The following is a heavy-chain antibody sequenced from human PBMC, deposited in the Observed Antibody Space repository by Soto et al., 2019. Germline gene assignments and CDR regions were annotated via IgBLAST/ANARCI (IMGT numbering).Heavy chain of an antibody. Sequence: SETLSLTCSVSGGSISSGGYYWSWIRQHPGKGLEWIGYIYYSGSTYYNPSLKSRVTISVDTSKNQFSLKLSSVTAADTAVYYCATSNYHYYYYYMDVWGKGTTVTVSS. CDR2: IYYSGST. J-gene: IGHJ6*03. CDR3: ATSNYHYYYYYMDV. D-gene: IGHD4-4*01. CDR1: GGSISSGGYY. V-gene: IGHV4-31*03.